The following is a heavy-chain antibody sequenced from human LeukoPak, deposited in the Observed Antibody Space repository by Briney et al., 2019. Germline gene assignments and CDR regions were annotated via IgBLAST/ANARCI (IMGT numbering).Heavy chain of an antibody. CDR2: IKQDGSEQ. D-gene: IGHD3-3*01. Sequence: GGSLRLSCAVSGFTFSNYWLSWVRQAPGGGLQWVANIKQDGSEQYYVDSVKGRFTISRDNTKNSLFLQMNSLRAEDTAVYFCARFPPIYDFWSGYPYYFDYWGQGTLVTVSS. CDR1: GFTFSNYW. V-gene: IGHV3-7*01. J-gene: IGHJ4*02. CDR3: ARFPPIYDFWSGYPYYFDY.